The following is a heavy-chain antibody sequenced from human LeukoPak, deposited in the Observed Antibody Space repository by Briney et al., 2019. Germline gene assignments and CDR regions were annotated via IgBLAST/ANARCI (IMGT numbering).Heavy chain of an antibody. J-gene: IGHJ5*02. CDR3: ARGESRFDP. V-gene: IGHV5-51*01. Sequence: NHGESLKISCKGSGYSFTTYWIGWVRQMPGKGLEWMWIIYPGDSDTRYSPSFQGQVTISADKSISTAYLQWSRLKASDTAMYYCARGESRFDPWGQGTLVTVSS. CDR2: IYPGDSDT. CDR1: GYSFTTYW. D-gene: IGHD3-16*01.